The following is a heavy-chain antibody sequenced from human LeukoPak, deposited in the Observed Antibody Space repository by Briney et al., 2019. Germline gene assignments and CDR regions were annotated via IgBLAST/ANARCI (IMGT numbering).Heavy chain of an antibody. D-gene: IGHD3-3*01. V-gene: IGHV1-2*02. J-gene: IGHJ4*02. Sequence: GASVKVSCKASGYTFTGYYMHWVRQAPGQGLEWMGWINPNSGGTNYAQKFQGRVTMTRDTSISTAYMELSRLRSDDTAVYYCARDGGDFWSGYYPDYWGQGTLVTVSS. CDR3: ARDGGDFWSGYYPDY. CDR1: GYTFTGYY. CDR2: INPNSGGT.